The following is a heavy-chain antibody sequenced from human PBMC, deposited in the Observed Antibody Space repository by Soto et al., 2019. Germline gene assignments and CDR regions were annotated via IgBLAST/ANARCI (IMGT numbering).Heavy chain of an antibody. D-gene: IGHD6-19*01. J-gene: IGHJ4*02. Sequence: PGEALQISCAASGFTVSSNYMGWVRQAPGKGLEWVSVIYSGGSTYYADSVKGRFTISRDNSKNTLYLQMNSLRAEDTAVYYCARGSGWLVPFDYWGQGTLVTVSS. CDR1: GFTVSSNY. CDR3: ARGSGWLVPFDY. V-gene: IGHV3-66*01. CDR2: IYSGGST.